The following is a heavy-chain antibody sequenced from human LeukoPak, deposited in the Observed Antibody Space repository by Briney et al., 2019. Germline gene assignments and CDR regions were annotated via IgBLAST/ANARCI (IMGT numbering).Heavy chain of an antibody. CDR2: ISGSGGST. D-gene: IGHD3-10*01. Sequence: PGGSLRLSCAASGFTFSSYAMSWVRQAPGKGLEWVSAISGSGGSTYYADSVKGRFTISRDNSKNTLYLQMNSLRAEDTAVYYCAKEGAYYGSGSYYNPSDAFDIWGQGTMVTVSS. CDR1: GFTFSSYA. CDR3: AKEGAYYGSGSYYNPSDAFDI. V-gene: IGHV3-23*01. J-gene: IGHJ3*02.